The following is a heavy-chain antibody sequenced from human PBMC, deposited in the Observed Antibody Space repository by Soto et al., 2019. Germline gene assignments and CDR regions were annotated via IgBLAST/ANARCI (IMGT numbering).Heavy chain of an antibody. CDR3: TRDTVHESKGGSRFDP. CDR2: ISSSNGNT. Sequence: QVQLVQSGAEVKKPGASVKVSCKASGYTFKSYGISWVRQAPGQGLEWVGWISSSNGNTNYARGPQGRVTMTTDTSTDTAYMELQSLTSDDTAVYYCTRDTVHESKGGSRFDPWGQGTLVTVSS. D-gene: IGHD1-1*01. V-gene: IGHV1-18*01. J-gene: IGHJ5*02. CDR1: GYTFKSYG.